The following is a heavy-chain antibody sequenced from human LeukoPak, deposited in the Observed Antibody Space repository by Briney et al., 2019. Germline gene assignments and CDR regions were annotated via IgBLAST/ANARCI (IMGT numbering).Heavy chain of an antibody. CDR3: ARSGGDAIDYFDY. V-gene: IGHV3-21*01. Sequence: PGGSLRLSCAASGFTFSSYSMNWVRQAPGKGLEWVSSISSSSSYIYYADSVKGRFTISRDNAKNSLYLQMNSLRAEDTAVYYCARSGGDAIDYFDYWGQGTLVTVSS. CDR2: ISSSSSYI. CDR1: GFTFSSYS. J-gene: IGHJ4*02. D-gene: IGHD2-21*01.